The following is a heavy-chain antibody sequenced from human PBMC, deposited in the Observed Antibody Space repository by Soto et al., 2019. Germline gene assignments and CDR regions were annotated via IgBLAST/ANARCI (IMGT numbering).Heavy chain of an antibody. Sequence: QSGGSLRLSCAASGFTFSDYYMSWIRQAPGMGPEWVSVILSGGDTYYADSVKGRFTVSRDNSQNTVYLQMNSLRGEDTATYYCARGYWRFGESYYFDYWGQGSLVTVPS. D-gene: IGHD3-10*01. J-gene: IGHJ4*02. V-gene: IGHV3-53*01. CDR3: ARGYWRFGESYYFDY. CDR2: ILSGGDT. CDR1: GFTFSDYY.